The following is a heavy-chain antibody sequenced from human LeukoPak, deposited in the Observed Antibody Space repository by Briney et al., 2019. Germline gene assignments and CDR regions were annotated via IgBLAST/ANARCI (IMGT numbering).Heavy chain of an antibody. CDR2: ISAYNGNT. Sequence: ASVKVSCKASGYTFTSYGISWVRQAPGQGLEWMGWISAYNGNTNYAQKLQGRVTMTTDTSTSTAYMELRSLRSDDTAVYYCARVPSYYYGSGSQYWGQGTLLTVSS. J-gene: IGHJ4*02. CDR1: GYTFTSYG. CDR3: ARVPSYYYGSGSQY. D-gene: IGHD3-10*01. V-gene: IGHV1-18*01.